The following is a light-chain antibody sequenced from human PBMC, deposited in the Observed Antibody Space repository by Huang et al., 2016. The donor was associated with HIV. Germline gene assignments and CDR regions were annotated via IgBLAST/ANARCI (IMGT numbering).Light chain of an antibody. CDR3: QQYNAYPIT. J-gene: IGKJ5*01. CDR2: AAS. V-gene: IGKV1-16*02. CDR1: QGISSD. Sequence: DIQMTQSPSSLSASVGDRVTITCRASQGISSDLAWFQHKTGKAPKSLIFAASSLQSGVPSKFICPGSGTDFTLTITNLQPEDFATYYCQQYNAYPITFGPGTRLEIK.